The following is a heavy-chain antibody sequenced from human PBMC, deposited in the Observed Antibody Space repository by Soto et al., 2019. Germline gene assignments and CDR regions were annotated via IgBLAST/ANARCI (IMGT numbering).Heavy chain of an antibody. V-gene: IGHV4-31*03. CDR3: ARDTGYSSGWSNIYFDY. J-gene: IGHJ4*02. CDR2: IYYSGST. CDR1: GGSISSGGYY. Sequence: QVQLQESGPGLVKPSQTLSLTCTVSGGSISSGGYYWSWIRQHPGKGLEWIGYIYYSGSTYYNPSLQSRVTISVDTSKNQFSLKLSSVTAADTAVYYCARDTGYSSGWSNIYFDYWGQGTLVTVSS. D-gene: IGHD6-19*01.